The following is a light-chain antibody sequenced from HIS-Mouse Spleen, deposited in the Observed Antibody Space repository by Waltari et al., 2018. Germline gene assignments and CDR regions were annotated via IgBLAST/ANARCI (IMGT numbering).Light chain of an antibody. CDR1: ALTKKY. CDR3: YSTDSSGNHRV. V-gene: IGLV3-10*01. J-gene: IGLJ2*01. Sequence: SYELTQPPSVSVSPGQTARITCSGDALTKKYAYWYQQKPGTAPVLVIYEDSKRPSGIPERFSGSSSGTMATLTISGAQVEDEADYYCYSTDSSGNHRVFGGGTKLTVL. CDR2: EDS.